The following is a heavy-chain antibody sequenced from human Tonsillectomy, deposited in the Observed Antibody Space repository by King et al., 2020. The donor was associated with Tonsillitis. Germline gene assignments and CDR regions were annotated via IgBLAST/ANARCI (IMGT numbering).Heavy chain of an antibody. J-gene: IGHJ4*02. CDR1: GYTFTGYY. Sequence: VQLVESGAEVKKPGASVKVPCKASGYTFTGYYMHWVRQAPGQGLEWMGWINPNSGGTNYAQKFQGWVTMTRDTSISTAYMELSRLRSDDTAVYYCARWGYYDTLYYFDYWGQGTLVTVSS. CDR2: INPNSGGT. D-gene: IGHD3-9*01. CDR3: ARWGYYDTLYYFDY. V-gene: IGHV1-2*04.